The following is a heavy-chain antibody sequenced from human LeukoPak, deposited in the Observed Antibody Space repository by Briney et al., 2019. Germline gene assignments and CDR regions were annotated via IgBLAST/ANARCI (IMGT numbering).Heavy chain of an antibody. CDR2: ISSSGSTI. V-gene: IGHV3-48*03. J-gene: IGHJ4*02. D-gene: IGHD6-19*01. CDR3: ARSVRGLAVASHFDY. Sequence: GGSLRLTCAASGFTLSSYEMNWVRQAPGKGLEWVSYISSSGSTIYYAESVKGRFTISRDNAKNSLYLQMNSLRAEDTAVYYCARSVRGLAVASHFDYWGQGTLVTVSS. CDR1: GFTLSSYE.